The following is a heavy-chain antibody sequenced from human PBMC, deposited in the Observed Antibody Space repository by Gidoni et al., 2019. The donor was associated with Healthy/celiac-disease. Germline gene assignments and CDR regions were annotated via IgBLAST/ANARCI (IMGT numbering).Heavy chain of an antibody. CDR3: AREAGVIPAGDRYFDH. D-gene: IGHD7-27*01. V-gene: IGHV1-46*01. CDR2: INPTDNGK. CDR1: GYTFTSYH. Sequence: QVQLVQSGAEVKKPGASVKVSCKTSGYTFTSYHMHWVRQAPGQGLEWMAIINPTDNGKDYPQKFRGRVTVTKDTSTSTVYIEVRSLRPEDTAVYYCAREAGVIPAGDRYFDHWGQGTLVTVSS. J-gene: IGHJ4*02.